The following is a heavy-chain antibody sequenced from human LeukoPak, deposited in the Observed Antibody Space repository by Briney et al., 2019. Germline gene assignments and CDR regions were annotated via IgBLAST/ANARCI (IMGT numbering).Heavy chain of an antibody. D-gene: IGHD4/OR15-4a*01. CDR3: ARRAGAYSHPYDY. Sequence: PGGSLRLSCAASGFTFSDYYMSWIRQAPGKGLEWVSYISSSGSTIYYADSVKGRFTISRDNSKNTLYLQINSLRAEDTAVYYCARRAGAYSHPYDYWGQGTLVTVSS. J-gene: IGHJ4*02. V-gene: IGHV3-11*01. CDR2: ISSSGSTI. CDR1: GFTFSDYY.